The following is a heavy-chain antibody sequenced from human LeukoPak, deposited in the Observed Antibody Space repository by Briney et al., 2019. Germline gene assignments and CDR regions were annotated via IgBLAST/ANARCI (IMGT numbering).Heavy chain of an antibody. V-gene: IGHV1-18*01. Sequence: ASVKVSCKASGYTFTSYGISWVRQAPGRGLEWMGWISAYNGNTNYAQKLQGRVTMTTDTSTTTAYMELRSLTSDDTAMYFCARDWPLVMTDSWGQGTLVTVSS. CDR2: ISAYNGNT. J-gene: IGHJ4*02. CDR1: GYTFTSYG. CDR3: ARDWPLVMTDS. D-gene: IGHD3-9*01.